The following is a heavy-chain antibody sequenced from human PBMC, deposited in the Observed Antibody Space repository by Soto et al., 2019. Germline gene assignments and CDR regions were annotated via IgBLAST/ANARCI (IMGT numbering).Heavy chain of an antibody. V-gene: IGHV3-23*01. Sequence: GGSLRLSCAASGFICSSYDMSWVRQAPGKGLEWVSTILVGGSTHYEDSVKGRFTISRDGSKNTVYLQMNSLTAGDTAVYYCAKATATGGGAFDICGQGTMVTVSS. CDR1: GFICSSYD. D-gene: IGHD2-8*02. CDR3: AKATATGGGAFDI. J-gene: IGHJ3*02. CDR2: ILVGGST.